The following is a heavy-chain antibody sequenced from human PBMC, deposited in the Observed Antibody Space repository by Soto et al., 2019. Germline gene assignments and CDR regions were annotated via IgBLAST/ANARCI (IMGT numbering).Heavy chain of an antibody. D-gene: IGHD3-16*01. V-gene: IGHV3-30*02. Sequence: EGTLRLSCSAAGFTFSSYGMHWVHQAPGKGLEGVAVIWYDGSRTNYADSVKGRFTISRDNSKNTLFLQMYGLTGEDTAVYACAKEARSYVFDYCGQGALVTVS. CDR1: GFTFSSYG. CDR2: IWYDGSRT. CDR3: AKEARSYVFDY. J-gene: IGHJ4*02.